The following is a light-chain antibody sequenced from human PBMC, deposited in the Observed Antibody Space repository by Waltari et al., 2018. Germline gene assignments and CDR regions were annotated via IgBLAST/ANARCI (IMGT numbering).Light chain of an antibody. CDR2: LDN. J-gene: IGLJ3*02. CDR3: QVWDSGRDPWV. CDR1: YLQGKS. V-gene: IGLV3-21*04. Sequence: SYVLTQPPSLSVALGETVCLPCEGDYLQGKSVPWYQERSRQAPVLVISLDNRRPSGVPERFSGSNSGNTATLTIKRVEGDDEADYYCQVWDSGRDPWVFGGGTRLTVL.